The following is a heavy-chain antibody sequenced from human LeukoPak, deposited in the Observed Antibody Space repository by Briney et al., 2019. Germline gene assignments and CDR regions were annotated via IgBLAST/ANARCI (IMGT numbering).Heavy chain of an antibody. CDR2: ISSSSSYT. Sequence: GGSLRLSCAASGFTFSDYYMSWIRQAPGKGLEWVSYISSSSSYTNYADSVKGRFTISRDNAKNSLYLQMNSLRAEDTAVYYCARSLPPYNWNDVEAFDIWGQGTMVTASS. CDR3: ARSLPPYNWNDVEAFDI. J-gene: IGHJ3*02. V-gene: IGHV3-11*06. D-gene: IGHD1-1*01. CDR1: GFTFSDYY.